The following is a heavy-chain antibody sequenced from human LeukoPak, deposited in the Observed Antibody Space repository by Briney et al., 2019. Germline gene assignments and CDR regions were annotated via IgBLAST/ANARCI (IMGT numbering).Heavy chain of an antibody. V-gene: IGHV3-30*02. Sequence: GGSLRLSCAASGFTFSSYGMNWVRQAPGKGLEWVAFTRYDEDNKYYADSVKGRFTISRDNSKNTLYLQMNSLRAEDTAVYYCAKSAPGSSGWYFDYWGQGTLVTVSS. J-gene: IGHJ4*02. CDR2: TRYDEDNK. D-gene: IGHD6-19*01. CDR3: AKSAPGSSGWYFDY. CDR1: GFTFSSYG.